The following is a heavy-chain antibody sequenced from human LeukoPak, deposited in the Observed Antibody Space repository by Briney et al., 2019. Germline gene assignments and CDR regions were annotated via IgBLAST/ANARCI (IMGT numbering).Heavy chain of an antibody. D-gene: IGHD4-17*01. CDR1: GGSISSYY. V-gene: IGHV4-59*01. CDR2: IYYSGST. Sequence: SETLSLTCSVSGGSISSYYWSWIRQPPGKGLEWIGYIYYSGSTKYNPSLESRVTISVDTSKSQFSLKLSSVTTADTAVYYCARDDGDSLDYWGQGTLVTVSS. J-gene: IGHJ4*02. CDR3: ARDDGDSLDY.